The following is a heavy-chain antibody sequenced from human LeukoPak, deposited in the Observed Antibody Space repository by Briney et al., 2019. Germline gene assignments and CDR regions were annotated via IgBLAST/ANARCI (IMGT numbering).Heavy chain of an antibody. CDR3: ARLAGATPFDY. CDR1: GYSISSGYY. CDR2: IYHSGST. J-gene: IGHJ4*02. Sequence: SETLSLTCTVSGYSISSGYYWGWIRQPPGKGLEWIGSIYHSGSTYYTPSLKSRVTISVDTSKNQFSLKLSSLTAADTAVYYCARLAGATPFDYWGQGTLVTVSS. D-gene: IGHD1-26*01. V-gene: IGHV4-38-2*02.